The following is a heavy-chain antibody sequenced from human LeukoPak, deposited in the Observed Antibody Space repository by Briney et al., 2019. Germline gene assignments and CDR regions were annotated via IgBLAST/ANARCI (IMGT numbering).Heavy chain of an antibody. Sequence: SETLSLTCTVSGYSISSGYYWGWIRQPPGKGLEWIGSIYHSGSTYYNPSLKSRVTISVDTSKNQFSLKLSSVTAADTAVYYCASLLWFGELSSFDYWGQGTLVTVSS. CDR1: GYSISSGYY. CDR3: ASLLWFGELSSFDY. J-gene: IGHJ4*02. V-gene: IGHV4-38-2*02. CDR2: IYHSGST. D-gene: IGHD3-10*01.